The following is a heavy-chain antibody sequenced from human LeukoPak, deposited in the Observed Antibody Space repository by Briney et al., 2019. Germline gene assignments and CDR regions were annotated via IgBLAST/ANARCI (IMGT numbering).Heavy chain of an antibody. CDR3: ARAYVAAGTRGDY. CDR2: IYHSGST. V-gene: IGHV4-38-2*02. Sequence: SETLSLTCTVSGYSISSGYYWGWIRQPPGKGLEWIGSIYHSGSTYYNPSLKSRVTISVDTSKNQFSLKLSSVTAADTAVYYCARAYVAAGTRGDYWGQGTLVTVSS. D-gene: IGHD1-14*01. CDR1: GYSISSGYY. J-gene: IGHJ4*02.